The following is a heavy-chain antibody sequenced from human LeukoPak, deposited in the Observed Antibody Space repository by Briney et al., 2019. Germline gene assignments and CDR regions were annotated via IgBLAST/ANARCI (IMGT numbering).Heavy chain of an antibody. V-gene: IGHV3-21*01. J-gene: IGHJ4*02. CDR1: GFTFSSYS. D-gene: IGHD4-17*01. Sequence: GGSLRLSCAASGFTFSSYSMNWVRQAPGKGLEWVSSISSSSSYIYYADSVKGRFTISRDNAKNSLYLQMNSQRAEDTAVYYCARDTTVTILFDYWGQGTLVTVSS. CDR2: ISSSSSYI. CDR3: ARDTTVTILFDY.